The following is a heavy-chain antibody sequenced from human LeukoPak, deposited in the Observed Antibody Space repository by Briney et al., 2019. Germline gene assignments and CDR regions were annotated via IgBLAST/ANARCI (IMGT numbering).Heavy chain of an antibody. D-gene: IGHD6-19*01. CDR1: GFTFSSYW. V-gene: IGHV3-74*01. CDR3: ARDSSSGWDFYYYYGMDV. J-gene: IGHJ6*02. CDR2: INSDGSST. Sequence: GGSLRLSCAASGFTFSSYWMHWVRQAPGKGLVWVSRINSDGSSTSYADSVKGRFTISRDNAKNTLYLQMNSLRAEDTAVYYCARDSSSGWDFYYYYGMDVWGQGTTVTVSS.